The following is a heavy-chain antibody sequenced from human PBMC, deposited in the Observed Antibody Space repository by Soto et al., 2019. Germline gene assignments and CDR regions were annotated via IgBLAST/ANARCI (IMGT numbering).Heavy chain of an antibody. CDR2: IIPIFGTA. CDR1: GGTFSSYA. V-gene: IGHV1-69*13. Sequence: GASVKVSCKASGGTFSSYAISWVRQAPGQGLEWMGGIIPIFGTANYAQKFQGRVTITADESTRTAYMELSSLRSEDTAVYYCARDLRGTTRLGYWGQGTLVTVSS. J-gene: IGHJ4*02. D-gene: IGHD1-26*01. CDR3: ARDLRGTTRLGY.